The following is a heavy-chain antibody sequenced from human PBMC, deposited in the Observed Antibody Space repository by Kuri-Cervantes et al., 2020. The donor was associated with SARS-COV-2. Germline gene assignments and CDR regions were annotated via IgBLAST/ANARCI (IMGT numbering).Heavy chain of an antibody. Sequence: SETLSLTCTVSGGSISSGSYYWSWIRQPAGKGLEWIGRIYTSGSTNYNPSLKSRVTISVDTSKNQFSLKLSSVTAADTAVYYCVRRAKHRYLDLWGRGTLVTVSS. CDR3: VRRAKHRYLDL. D-gene: IGHD4/OR15-4a*01. J-gene: IGHJ2*01. V-gene: IGHV4-61*02. CDR2: IYTSGST. CDR1: GGSISSGSYY.